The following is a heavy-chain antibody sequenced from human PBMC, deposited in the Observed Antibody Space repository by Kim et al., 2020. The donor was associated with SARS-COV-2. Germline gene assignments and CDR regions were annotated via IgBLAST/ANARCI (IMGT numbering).Heavy chain of an antibody. CDR2: INHSGST. D-gene: IGHD6-19*01. Sequence: SETLSLTCAVYGGSFSGYYWSWIRQPPGQGLEWIGEINHSGSTNYNPSLKSRVTISVDTSKNQFSLKLSSVTAADTAVYYCARAGRQWLVRPFFYYFDYWGQGTLVSVSS. CDR1: GGSFSGYY. CDR3: ARAGRQWLVRPFFYYFDY. J-gene: IGHJ4*02. V-gene: IGHV4-34*01.